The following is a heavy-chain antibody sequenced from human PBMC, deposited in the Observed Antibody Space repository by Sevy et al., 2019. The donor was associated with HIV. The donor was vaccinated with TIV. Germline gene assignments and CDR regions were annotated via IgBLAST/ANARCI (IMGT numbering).Heavy chain of an antibody. CDR1: EFTFSYFY. CDR3: ARSRPYHGMDV. D-gene: IGHD6-6*01. J-gene: IGHJ6*02. V-gene: IGHV3-11*01. Sequence: GGSLRLSCAASEFTFSYFYMSWVRQVPGKGLEWVSYISSSGTSINYADSLKGRFTISRDNAKNSLYLQMNSLKDEDTAIYYCARSRPYHGMDVWGQGTTVTVSS. CDR2: ISSSGTSI.